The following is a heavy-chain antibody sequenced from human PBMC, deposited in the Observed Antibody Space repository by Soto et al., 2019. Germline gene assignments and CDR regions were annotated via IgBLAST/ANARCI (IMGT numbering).Heavy chain of an antibody. D-gene: IGHD6-6*01. Sequence: QVQLVQSGAEVKKPGSSVKVSCKASGGTFSSYAISWVRQAPGQGLEWMGGIIPIFGTANYAQKFQGRVTITADEATSTAYMELSSLRSEDTAVYYCARQAPLPPIAALPGENYFDYWGQGTLVTVSS. CDR2: IIPIFGTA. CDR3: ARQAPLPPIAALPGENYFDY. V-gene: IGHV1-69*01. J-gene: IGHJ4*02. CDR1: GGTFSSYA.